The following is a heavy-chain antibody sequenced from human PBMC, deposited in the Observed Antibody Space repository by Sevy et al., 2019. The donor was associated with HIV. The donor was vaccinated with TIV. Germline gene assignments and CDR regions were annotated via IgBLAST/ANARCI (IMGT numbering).Heavy chain of an antibody. CDR3: ASLDTAMVFDY. Sequence: GGSLRLSCAASGFTFSSYEMNWVRQAPGKGLEWVSYISSSGSTIYYADSVKGRFTISRDNAKNSLYLQMNSLRAEDTAVYYCASLDTAMVFDYWGQGTLVTVSS. CDR1: GFTFSSYE. J-gene: IGHJ4*02. D-gene: IGHD5-18*01. V-gene: IGHV3-48*03. CDR2: ISSSGSTI.